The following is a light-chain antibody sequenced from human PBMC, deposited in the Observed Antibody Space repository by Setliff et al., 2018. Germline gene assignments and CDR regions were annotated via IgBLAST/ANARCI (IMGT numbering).Light chain of an antibody. J-gene: IGLJ1*01. CDR2: GNS. Sequence: QSALTQPPSVSGAPGQRVTISCTGSSSNIGAGYDVHWYQQLPGTAPKLLIYGNSNRPSGVPDRFSGSKSGTPASLAITGLQAEDEADYYCQSYDSSLSALYVFGTGTKVTV. CDR1: SSNIGAGYD. V-gene: IGLV1-40*01. CDR3: QSYDSSLSALYV.